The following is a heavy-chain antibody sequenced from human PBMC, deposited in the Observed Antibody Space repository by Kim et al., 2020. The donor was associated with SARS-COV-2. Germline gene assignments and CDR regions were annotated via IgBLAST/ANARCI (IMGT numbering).Heavy chain of an antibody. D-gene: IGHD3-16*02. V-gene: IGHV3-11*05. J-gene: IGHJ6*02. CDR2: ISSSSSYT. CDR1: GLTFSDYD. CDR3: ARVNYAYVWGSFRDYYYYDGMDV. Sequence: GGSLRLSCEASGLTFSDYDMSWIRQAPGKGLEWVSYISSSSSYTNYADSVKGRFTISRDNAKNSLYLQMNSLRAEDTAVYYCARVNYAYVWGSFRDYYYYDGMDVWGQGTTVTVSS.